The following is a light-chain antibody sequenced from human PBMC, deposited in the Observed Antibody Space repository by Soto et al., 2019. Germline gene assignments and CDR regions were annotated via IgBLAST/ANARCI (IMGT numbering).Light chain of an antibody. CDR1: SGHSTYI. CDR3: ETWDSNTR. CDR2: LEGSGSY. V-gene: IGLV4-60*02. Sequence: QSVLTQSSSASASLGSSVKLTCTLSSGHSTYIIAWHQQQPGKAPRYLMKLEGSGSYNKGSGVPDRFSGSSSGADRYLTISNLPFEDEADYYCETWDSNTRFGGGTELTVL. J-gene: IGLJ3*02.